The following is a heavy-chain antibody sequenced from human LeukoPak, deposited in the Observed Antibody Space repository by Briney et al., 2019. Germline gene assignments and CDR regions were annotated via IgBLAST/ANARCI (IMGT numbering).Heavy chain of an antibody. Sequence: GGSLRLSCAASGFTFSSYAMSWVRQAPGKGLEWVSTFSGTTGGTYYADSVKGRFTISRDNSKNTLYLQMNRLRAEDTAVYYCANRLGYYFHNWGQGTLITVSS. CDR1: GFTFSSYA. D-gene: IGHD3-16*01. CDR3: ANRLGYYFHN. V-gene: IGHV3-23*01. CDR2: FSGTTGGT. J-gene: IGHJ4*02.